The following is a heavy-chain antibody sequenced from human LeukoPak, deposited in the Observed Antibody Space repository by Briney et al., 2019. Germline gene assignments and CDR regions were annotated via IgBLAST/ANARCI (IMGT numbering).Heavy chain of an antibody. V-gene: IGHV1-2*02. J-gene: IGHJ4*02. D-gene: IGHD3-10*01. CDR2: INPNSGVT. CDR1: GYTFTGYY. CDR3: ARGGYYGSGSYYNELDY. Sequence: ASVKVSCKSSGYTFTGYYMHWVRQAPGQGLEWMGWINPNSGVTDFAQKFQGRVTMTRDTSISTAYMELSRLRSDDTAVYYCARGGYYGSGSYYNELDYWGQGTLVTVSS.